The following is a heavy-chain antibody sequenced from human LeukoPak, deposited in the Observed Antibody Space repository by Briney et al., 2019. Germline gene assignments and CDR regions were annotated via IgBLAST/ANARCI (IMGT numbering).Heavy chain of an antibody. CDR2: IYYSGST. CDR3: ARRVHYYNSGTHRLDYFDY. J-gene: IGHJ4*02. CDR1: GGSISSYY. Sequence: SETLSLTCTVSGGSISSYYWSWIPQPPGKGLEWIACIYYSGSTNYNPSLKSRVTISVDTSKNQFSLKLSSVTAADTAVYYCARRVHYYNSGTHRLDYFDYWGQGTLVTVSS. D-gene: IGHD3-10*01. V-gene: IGHV4-59*01.